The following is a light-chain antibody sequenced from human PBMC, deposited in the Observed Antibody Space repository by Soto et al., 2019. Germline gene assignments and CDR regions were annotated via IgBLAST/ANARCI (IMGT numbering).Light chain of an antibody. J-gene: IGLJ2*01. CDR1: SSDVGSYNL. Sequence: QSALTQPASVSGSPGQSITISCTGTSSDVGSYNLVSWYQQHPGKAPKLMIYEGSKRPSGLSNRFSGSKSGNTASLTISGLQAEDEADYYCCSYAGSVVFGGGTKVTVL. CDR3: CSYAGSVV. V-gene: IGLV2-23*01. CDR2: EGS.